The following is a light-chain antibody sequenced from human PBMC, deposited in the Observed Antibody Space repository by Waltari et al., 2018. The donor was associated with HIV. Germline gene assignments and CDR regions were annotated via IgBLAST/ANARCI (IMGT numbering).Light chain of an antibody. J-gene: IGLJ3*02. CDR2: DIT. CDR1: SSDVRAYNY. Sequence: HSALTQPRSVSGSPGQSVTISCTGTSSDVRAYNYVPWYQQHPGKAPKLLIFDITKRPSGVPDRFSGSKSGNTASLTISGLHLEDEANYYCCSYAGTYTWVFGGGTTLTVL. CDR3: CSYAGTYTWV. V-gene: IGLV2-11*01.